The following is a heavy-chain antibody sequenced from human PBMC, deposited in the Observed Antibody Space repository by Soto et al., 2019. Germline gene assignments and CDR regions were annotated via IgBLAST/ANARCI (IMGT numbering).Heavy chain of an antibody. CDR1: GGTFSNYA. D-gene: IGHD3-16*02. CDR2: INPNSGGT. V-gene: IGHV1-2*04. J-gene: IGHJ3*02. CDR3: ARSELMYYYVWGSYRYIGNDAFDI. Sequence: ASVKVSCKASGGTFSNYAISWVRQAPGQGLERMGWINPNSGGTNYAQKIQGWVTMTRDTSISTAYMELSRLRSDDTAVYYCARSELMYYYVWGSYRYIGNDAFDIWGQGTMVTVSS.